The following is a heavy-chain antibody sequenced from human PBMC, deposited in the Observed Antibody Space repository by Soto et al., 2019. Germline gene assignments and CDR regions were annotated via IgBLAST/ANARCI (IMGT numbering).Heavy chain of an antibody. J-gene: IGHJ4*02. V-gene: IGHV4-34*01. Sequence: QVQLQQWGAGLLKPSETLSLTCAVYGGSFSYYWTWIRQPPGKGLEWIGEINHSGSTNYNPSLKSRVTISVDTSKNQFSLKLSSVTAADTAVDYCARTGYCSGGTCYSGRLDYWGQGTLVTVSS. CDR2: INHSGST. D-gene: IGHD2-15*01. CDR1: GGSFSYY. CDR3: ARTGYCSGGTCYSGRLDY.